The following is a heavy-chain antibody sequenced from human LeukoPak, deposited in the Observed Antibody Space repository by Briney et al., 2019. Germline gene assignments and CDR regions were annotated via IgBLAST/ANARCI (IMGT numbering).Heavy chain of an antibody. CDR2: LYYSGST. J-gene: IGHJ4*02. CDR1: GGSISSYY. Sequence: SETLSLTCTVSGGSISSYYWSWIRQPTGKGLEWIGHLYYSGSTYYNPSLKSRVTISIDTSKNQFSLRLSSVTAADTAVYYCARGAAGYSYGWGQGTLVTVSS. CDR3: ARGAAGYSYG. V-gene: IGHV4-59*01. D-gene: IGHD5-18*01.